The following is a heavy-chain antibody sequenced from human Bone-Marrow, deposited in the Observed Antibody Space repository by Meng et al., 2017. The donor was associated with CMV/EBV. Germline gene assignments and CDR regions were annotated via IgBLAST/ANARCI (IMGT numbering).Heavy chain of an antibody. CDR1: GGSFSGDY. CDR2: IYYTGNT. D-gene: IGHD2-2*01. CDR3: ARDDRGAVPAVSLDY. Sequence: SETLSLTCAVYGGSFSGDYWAWIRQTPGKGLEWIGSIYYTGNTHYNPSLQSRVTISLDTSNNQFSLRLNSVTAADTAVYFCARDDRGAVPAVSLDYWGQGTLVTVSS. J-gene: IGHJ4*02. V-gene: IGHV4-34*01.